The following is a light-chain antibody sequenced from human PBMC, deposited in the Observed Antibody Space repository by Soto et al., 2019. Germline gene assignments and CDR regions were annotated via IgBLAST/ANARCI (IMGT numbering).Light chain of an antibody. CDR3: AAWDDSLSTMV. J-gene: IGLJ2*01. V-gene: IGLV1-47*01. Sequence: QSVLTQPPSASGTPGQRVTISCSGSSSNIGVYWYQQLPGTAPKLLISRNNQRPSGVPDRFSGSKSGTSAPLAISGLRSEDEADYYCAAWDDSLSTMVFGGGTQLTVL. CDR1: SSNIG. CDR2: RNN.